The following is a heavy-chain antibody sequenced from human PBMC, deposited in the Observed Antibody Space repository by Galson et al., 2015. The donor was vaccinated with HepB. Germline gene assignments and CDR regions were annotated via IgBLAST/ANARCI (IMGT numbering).Heavy chain of an antibody. Sequence: SVKVSCKASGGPFSNYAINWVRQAPGQGLEWMGVIIPIFGTPNYAQKFQGRVTIAADESTSTAYTELSSLRPEDSAVYYCARDLYYYDSSAHNGMAVWGPGTTVTVSS. J-gene: IGHJ6*02. CDR3: ARDLYYYDSSAHNGMAV. D-gene: IGHD3-22*01. CDR2: IIPIFGTP. CDR1: GGPFSNYA. V-gene: IGHV1-69*13.